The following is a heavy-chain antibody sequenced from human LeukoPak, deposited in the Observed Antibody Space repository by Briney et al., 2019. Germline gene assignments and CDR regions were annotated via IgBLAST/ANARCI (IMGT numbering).Heavy chain of an antibody. D-gene: IGHD3-16*01. CDR2: ISGSGAGA. V-gene: IGHV3-23*01. CDR1: GFTFSSYA. J-gene: IGHJ4*02. Sequence: GGSLRLSCTASGFTFSSYAMTWVRQAPGKGLEWVSTISGSGAGAYYADSVKGRFTISRDSSRNTLYLQMNSLRAEDTAMYYCAKKGTFGGVLYYFDYWGQGNLVTVSS. CDR3: AKKGTFGGVLYYFDY.